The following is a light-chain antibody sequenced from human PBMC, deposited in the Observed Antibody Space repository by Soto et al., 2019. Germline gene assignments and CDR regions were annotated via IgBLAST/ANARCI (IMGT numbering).Light chain of an antibody. V-gene: IGKV1-5*03. CDR2: KAS. Sequence: DIQLTQYPATLSSSVGDRVIITCRASQSISSWLAWYQQKPGKAPKLLIFKASNLESGVPSRFSGSGSGTEFTLTISRLQPDDFATYYCQQYYSYWTFGQGTKVEIK. CDR3: QQYYSYWT. J-gene: IGKJ1*01. CDR1: QSISSW.